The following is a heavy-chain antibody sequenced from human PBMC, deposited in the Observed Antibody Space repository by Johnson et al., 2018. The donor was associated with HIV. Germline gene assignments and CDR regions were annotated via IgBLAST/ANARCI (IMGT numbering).Heavy chain of an antibody. CDR1: GFTFSNAW. CDR3: AKDPVGATWAFDI. V-gene: IGHV3-23*04. D-gene: IGHD1-26*01. J-gene: IGHJ3*02. CDR2: ISGSGASR. Sequence: MLLVESGGGLAKPGGSLTLSCAASGFTFSNAWTNWVRQAPGKGLEWVAAISGSGASRDFADSVKGRFTISRDNSKNTLYLQMNSLRAEDTAVYYCAKDPVGATWAFDIWGQGTMVTVSS.